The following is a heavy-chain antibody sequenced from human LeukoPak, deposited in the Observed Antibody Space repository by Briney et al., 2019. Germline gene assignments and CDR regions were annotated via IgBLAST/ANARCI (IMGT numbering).Heavy chain of an antibody. Sequence: AGGSLRLSCAASGFTFSNSGMHWVRLAPGKGLDWVAFIRYDGSNKYYTESVEGRFTISRDNSKNTLYLQMNSLRAEDTAVYYCARRLYCSGDTCYTGPDAFDLWGQGTMVTVSS. D-gene: IGHD2-2*02. V-gene: IGHV3-30*02. CDR2: IRYDGSNK. J-gene: IGHJ3*01. CDR3: ARRLYCSGDTCYTGPDAFDL. CDR1: GFTFSNSG.